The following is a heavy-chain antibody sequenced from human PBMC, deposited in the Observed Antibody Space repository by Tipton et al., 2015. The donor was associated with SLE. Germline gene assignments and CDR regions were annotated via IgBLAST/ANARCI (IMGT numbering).Heavy chain of an antibody. CDR2: IYSGGST. D-gene: IGHD1-26*01. CDR1: GFTVSSNY. J-gene: IGHJ3*02. V-gene: IGHV3-53*05. CDR3: ARVRVGATDDAFDI. Sequence: SLRLSCAASGFTVSSNYMSWVRQAPGKGLEWVSVIYSGGSTYYADSVKGRFTISRDNSKNTLYLQMNSLRAEDTAVYYCARVRVGATDDAFDIWGQGTVGTVSS.